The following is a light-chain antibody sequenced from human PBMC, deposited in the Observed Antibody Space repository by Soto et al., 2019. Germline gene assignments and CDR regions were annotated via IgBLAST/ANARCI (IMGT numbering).Light chain of an antibody. CDR2: DAS. CDR1: QSVSSY. Sequence: EIVLTQSPATLSLSPGERATLSCRASQSVSSYLAWYQQKPGQAPRLLIYDASNRATGIPARFSGSGSGTDFTLTISSLEPEDFAVYYCQQRSSNWPRTFGQGTKLEIK. J-gene: IGKJ2*01. V-gene: IGKV3-11*01. CDR3: QQRSSNWPRT.